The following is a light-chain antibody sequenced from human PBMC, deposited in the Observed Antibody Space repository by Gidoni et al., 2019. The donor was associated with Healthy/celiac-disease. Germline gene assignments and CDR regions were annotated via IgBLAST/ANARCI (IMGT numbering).Light chain of an antibody. CDR2: AAS. Sequence: DIPMTQSPSSLSASVGDRVTITCRASQIISSYLNWYQQKPGKAPKPLIYAASSLQSGVPSSFSGRGSGTDFTLTISSLQPEDFATYYCQQSYSTPLTFGPGTKVDIK. J-gene: IGKJ3*01. CDR1: QIISSY. CDR3: QQSYSTPLT. V-gene: IGKV1-39*01.